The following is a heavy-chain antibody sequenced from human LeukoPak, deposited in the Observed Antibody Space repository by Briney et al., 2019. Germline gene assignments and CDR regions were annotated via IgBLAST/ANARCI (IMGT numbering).Heavy chain of an antibody. V-gene: IGHV4-34*01. J-gene: IGHJ4*02. CDR1: GGSFSGYY. D-gene: IGHD3-10*01. CDR3: ARGRYYGSGSYYNVGSLFDY. Sequence: TSETLSLTFAVNGGSFSGYYWSSLRQPPLNRPSSIGAINHSVSTNYNPSLKSRVTISVDTSKNQFSLKLSSVTAADTAVYYCARGRYYGSGSYYNVGSLFDYWGQGTLVTVSS. CDR2: INHSVST.